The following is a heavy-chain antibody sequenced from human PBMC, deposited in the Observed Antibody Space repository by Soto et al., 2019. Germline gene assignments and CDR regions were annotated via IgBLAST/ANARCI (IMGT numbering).Heavy chain of an antibody. CDR3: ARGDFGYSSSWYGRAGRAFDY. CDR1: GGSVSSGSYY. Sequence: SETLSLTCTVSGGSVSSGSYYWSWIRQPQGKGLVGIGYIYYSGSTNNNPSLKSRVTISVDTSKNQFCLKLSSVTAADTAVYYCARGDFGYSSSWYGRAGRAFDYWGQGTLVTVSS. J-gene: IGHJ4*02. CDR2: IYYSGST. V-gene: IGHV4-61*01. D-gene: IGHD6-13*01.